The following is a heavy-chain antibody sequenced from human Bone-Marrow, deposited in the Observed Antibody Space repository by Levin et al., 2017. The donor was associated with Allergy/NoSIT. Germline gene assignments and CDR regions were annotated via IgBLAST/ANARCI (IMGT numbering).Heavy chain of an antibody. V-gene: IGHV1-24*01. CDR3: ATGRTYNSNYRYY. J-gene: IGHJ4*01. Sequence: ASVKVSCKVSGYTLSELSIHWVRQAPGKGLEWMGGFNPEDGEIIFAQKFQGRVTVTEDTSTDTAYMELSSLRSEDTAVYYCATGRTYNSNYRYYWGHGTQVTVSS. CDR1: GYTLSELS. D-gene: IGHD1-7*01. CDR2: FNPEDGEI.